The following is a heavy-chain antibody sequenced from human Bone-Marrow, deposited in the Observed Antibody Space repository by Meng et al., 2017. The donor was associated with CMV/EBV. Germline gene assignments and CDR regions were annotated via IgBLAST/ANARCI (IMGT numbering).Heavy chain of an antibody. J-gene: IGHJ6*02. CDR1: GFTFSDYY. CDR2: ISSSGSTI. V-gene: IGHV3-11*01. Sequence: GESLKISCAASGFTFSDYYMSWIRQAPGKGLECVSYISSSGSTIYYADSVKGRFTISRDNAKNSLYLQMNSLRAEDTAVYDCARDARRHMDVWGQGTTVTVSS. CDR3: ARDARRHMDV.